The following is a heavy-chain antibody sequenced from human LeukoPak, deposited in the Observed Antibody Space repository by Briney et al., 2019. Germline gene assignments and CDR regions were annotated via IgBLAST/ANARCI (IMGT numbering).Heavy chain of an antibody. J-gene: IGHJ6*02. CDR2: INHSGST. V-gene: IGHV4-34*01. D-gene: IGHD3-3*01. CDR3: ARAHHGVVIPSYYYGMDV. Sequence: SETLSLTCAVYGGSFSGYYWSWIRQPPGKGLGWIGEINHSGSTNYNPSLKSRVTISVDTSKNQFSLKLSSVTAADTAVYYCARAHHGVVIPSYYYGMDVWGQGTTVTVSS. CDR1: GGSFSGYY.